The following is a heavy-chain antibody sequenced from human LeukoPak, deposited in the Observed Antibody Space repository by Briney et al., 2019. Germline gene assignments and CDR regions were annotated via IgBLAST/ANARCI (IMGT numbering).Heavy chain of an antibody. D-gene: IGHD1-26*01. CDR2: ISGSGNGFSI. J-gene: IGHJ4*02. CDR3: VKDFGRIRGTPDS. CDR1: GFTFSIYT. V-gene: IGHV3-64D*06. Sequence: GGSLRLSCVASGFTFSIYTMYWVRQAPGKGPEYVSTISGSGNGFSIYYADSVKGRFTISRDDSKSILYLQMNGLRSEDTAVYYCVKDFGRIRGTPDSWGQGTLVTVSS.